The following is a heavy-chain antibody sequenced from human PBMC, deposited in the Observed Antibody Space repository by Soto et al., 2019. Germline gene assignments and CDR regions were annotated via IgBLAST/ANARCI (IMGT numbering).Heavy chain of an antibody. CDR2: ISANGANT. D-gene: IGHD4-4*01. Sequence: GGSLRLSCEVSGITFNNHALSWVRQAPGKGLELVSGISANGANTHYADSVKGRFTISRDNSKNTLYLQMNSLRAEDTAVYYCAKDLFGNYADYFDYWGQGTLVTVSS. CDR3: AKDLFGNYADYFDY. V-gene: IGHV3-23*01. J-gene: IGHJ4*02. CDR1: GITFNNHA.